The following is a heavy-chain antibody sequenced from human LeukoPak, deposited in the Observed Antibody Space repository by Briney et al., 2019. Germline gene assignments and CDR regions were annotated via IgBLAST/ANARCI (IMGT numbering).Heavy chain of an antibody. J-gene: IGHJ6*02. CDR1: GYTFTDYY. CDR2: VNPNGGAT. V-gene: IGHV1-2*02. D-gene: IGHD1-26*01. CDR3: ASLGATTLSYYGMDV. Sequence: ASVKVSFKASGYTFTDYYIHWVRQAPGHGLEWMGWVNPNGGATNYAQNLQGRVTMTRDPSISTLYMELSSLRSDDTAVYYCASLGATTLSYYGMDVWGQGTTVTVSS.